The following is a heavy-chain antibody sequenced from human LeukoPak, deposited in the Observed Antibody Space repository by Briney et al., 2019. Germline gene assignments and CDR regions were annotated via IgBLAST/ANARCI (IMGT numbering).Heavy chain of an antibody. CDR1: GYTFISYG. J-gene: IGHJ4*02. CDR3: ARSSLGYCSSTSCYIRYFDY. V-gene: IGHV1-18*01. D-gene: IGHD2-2*02. Sequence: ASVKVSCKASGYTFISYGISWVRQAPGQGLEWMGWISAYNGKTNYAQKLQGRVTMTTDTSTSTAYMELRSLRSDDTAVYYCARSSLGYCSSTSCYIRYFDYWGQGTLVTVSS. CDR2: ISAYNGKT.